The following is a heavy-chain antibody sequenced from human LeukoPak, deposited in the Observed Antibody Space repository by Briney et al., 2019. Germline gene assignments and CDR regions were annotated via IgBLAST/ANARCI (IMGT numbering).Heavy chain of an antibody. D-gene: IGHD3-10*01. CDR3: ASQDDFGEFRGAFDI. Sequence: GESLKISCKGSGYSFTSYWIGWVRQMPGKGLEWMGIIYPGDSDTRYSPSFQGQVTISADKSISTAYLQWSSLKASDTAMYYCASQDDFGEFRGAFDIWGQGTMVTVSS. CDR2: IYPGDSDT. CDR1: GYSFTSYW. V-gene: IGHV5-51*01. J-gene: IGHJ3*02.